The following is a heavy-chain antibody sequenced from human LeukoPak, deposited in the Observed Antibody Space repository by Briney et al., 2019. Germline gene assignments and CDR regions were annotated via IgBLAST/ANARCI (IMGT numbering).Heavy chain of an antibody. CDR1: GGTFSSYA. J-gene: IGHJ4*02. D-gene: IGHD3-22*01. Sequence: GASVKVSCKASGGTFSSYAISWVRQAPGQGLEWMGGIIPIFGTANYAQKFQGRVTITADESTSTAYMELRSLRSDDTAVYYCARRIRDDSSGYSIWGQGTLVTVSS. CDR2: IIPIFGTA. CDR3: ARRIRDDSSGYSI. V-gene: IGHV1-69*13.